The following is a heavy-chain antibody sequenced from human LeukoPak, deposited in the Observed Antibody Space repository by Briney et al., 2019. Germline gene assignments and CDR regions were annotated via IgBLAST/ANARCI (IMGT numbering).Heavy chain of an antibody. CDR3: ASGQFLVSNDY. Sequence: SETLSLTCTVSGGSISSYYWSWIRQPPGKGLEWIGYIYYGGSTNYNPSLKSRVTISVDTSKNQFSLRLSSVTAADTAVYYCASGQFLVSNDYWGQGILVTVSS. CDR1: GGSISSYY. J-gene: IGHJ4*02. D-gene: IGHD5/OR15-5a*01. V-gene: IGHV4-59*01. CDR2: IYYGGST.